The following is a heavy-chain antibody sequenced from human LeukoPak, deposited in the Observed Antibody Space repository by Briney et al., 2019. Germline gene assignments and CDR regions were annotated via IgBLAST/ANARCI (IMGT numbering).Heavy chain of an antibody. V-gene: IGHV7-4-1*02. CDR2: INTKTGNP. D-gene: IGHD6-13*01. CDR3: AGSPGRSSSWYMPGG. Sequence: ASVKVSCKASGYTFTSYAMNWVRQAPGQGLEWMGWINTKTGNPTYAQGFTGRFVFSLDTSVSTAYLQISSLKAEDTAVYYCAGSPGRSSSWYMPGGWGQGTLVTVSS. J-gene: IGHJ4*02. CDR1: GYTFTSYA.